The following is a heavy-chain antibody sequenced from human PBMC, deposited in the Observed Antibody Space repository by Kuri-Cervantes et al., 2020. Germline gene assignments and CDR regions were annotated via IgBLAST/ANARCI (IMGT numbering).Heavy chain of an antibody. D-gene: IGHD1-20*01. CDR1: GGSISSSSYY. V-gene: IGHV4-39*07. CDR2: IYHSGST. CDR3: ARGYNWNDRGYYFDY. Sequence: ESLKISCTASGGSISSSSYYWGWIRQPPGKGLEWIGEIYHSGSTNYNPSLKSRVTISVDKSKNQFSLKLSSVTAADTAVYYCARGYNWNDRGYYFDYWGQGTLVTVSS. J-gene: IGHJ4*02.